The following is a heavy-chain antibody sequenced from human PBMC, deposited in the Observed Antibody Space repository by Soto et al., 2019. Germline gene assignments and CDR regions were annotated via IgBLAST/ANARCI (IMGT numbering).Heavy chain of an antibody. CDR3: DSGSGRSSSIEY. CDR1: GYTFTSYD. J-gene: IGHJ4*02. V-gene: IGHV1-8*01. Sequence: QVQLVQSGAEVKKPGASVKVSCKASGYTFTSYDINWVRQATGQGLEWMGWMNPNGGNTGYAQKFQGRVSIARNTSISTVYMELSSLISEVSAVYYCDSGSGRSSSIEYGRQGTLGTDSS. D-gene: IGHD6-6*01. CDR2: MNPNGGNT.